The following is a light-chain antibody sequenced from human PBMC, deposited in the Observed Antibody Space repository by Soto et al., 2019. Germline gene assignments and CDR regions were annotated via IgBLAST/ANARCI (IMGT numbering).Light chain of an antibody. Sequence: QSVLTQPPSAYGTPGKRVTISCSGSSCNIGSNTVNWYQQLPGTAPKLLIYSNNQRPSGVPDRFSGSKSGTSASLAISGLQSEEEADYYCAAWDDSLNGYVFGTGTKVTV. V-gene: IGLV1-44*01. CDR3: AAWDDSLNGYV. CDR2: SNN. CDR1: SCNIGSNT. J-gene: IGLJ1*01.